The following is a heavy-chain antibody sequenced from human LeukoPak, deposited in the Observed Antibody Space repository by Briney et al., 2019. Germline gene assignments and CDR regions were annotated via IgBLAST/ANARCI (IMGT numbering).Heavy chain of an antibody. CDR3: ARGGGYSYDYGMDV. Sequence: ASVKVSCRASGYTFTSYDINWVRQATGQGLEWMGWMNPNSGNTGYAQKFRGRVTMTRNTSISTAYMELSSLRSEDTAVYYCARGGGYSYDYGMDVWGQGTTVTVSS. J-gene: IGHJ6*02. D-gene: IGHD5-18*01. CDR1: GYTFTSYD. CDR2: MNPNSGNT. V-gene: IGHV1-8*01.